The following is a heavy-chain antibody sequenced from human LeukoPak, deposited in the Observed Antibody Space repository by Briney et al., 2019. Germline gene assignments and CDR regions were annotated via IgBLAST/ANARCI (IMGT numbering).Heavy chain of an antibody. CDR1: GFTFSSYG. Sequence: GGSLRLSCAASGFTFSSYGMHWVRRAPGKGLEWVAVIWYDGSNKYYADSVKGRFTISRDNSKNTLYLQMNSLRAEDTAVYYCARDQPALGIVYWGQGTLVTVSS. D-gene: IGHD2-2*01. CDR2: IWYDGSNK. V-gene: IGHV3-33*01. CDR3: ARDQPALGIVY. J-gene: IGHJ4*02.